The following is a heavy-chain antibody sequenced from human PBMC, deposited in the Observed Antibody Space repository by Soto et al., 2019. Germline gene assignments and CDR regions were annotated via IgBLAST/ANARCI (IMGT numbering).Heavy chain of an antibody. Sequence: SETLSLTCTVSGGSISSGGYYWSWIRQHPGKGLEWIGYIYYSGSTYYNPSLKSRVTISVDTSKNQFSLKLSSVTAADTAVYYCARDGSGWYPKYFDYWGQGTLVTVSS. D-gene: IGHD6-19*01. CDR1: GGSISSGGYY. CDR3: ARDGSGWYPKYFDY. V-gene: IGHV4-31*03. J-gene: IGHJ4*02. CDR2: IYYSGST.